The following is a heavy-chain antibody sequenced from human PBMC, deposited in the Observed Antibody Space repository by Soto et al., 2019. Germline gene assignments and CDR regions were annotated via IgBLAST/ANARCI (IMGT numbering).Heavy chain of an antibody. J-gene: IGHJ4*02. CDR3: AIASNKRGYSYVTDY. V-gene: IGHV4-34*01. D-gene: IGHD5-18*01. CDR1: GGSFSGYY. Sequence: SETLSLTCAVYGGSFSGYYWSWIRQPPGKGLEWIGEINHSGSTNYNPSLKSRVTISVDTSKNQFSLKLSSVTAADTAVYYCAIASNKRGYSYVTDYCGQGTLVTVYS. CDR2: INHSGST.